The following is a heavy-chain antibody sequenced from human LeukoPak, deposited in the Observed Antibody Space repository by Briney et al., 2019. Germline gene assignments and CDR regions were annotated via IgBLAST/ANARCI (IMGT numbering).Heavy chain of an antibody. J-gene: IGHJ3*02. D-gene: IGHD6-13*01. CDR3: ARASSSSWSYDAFDI. CDR2: INAGNGNT. Sequence: GASVKVSCKASGYTFTSYAMHWVRQAPGQRLEWMGWINAGNGNTKYSQKFQGRVTITRDTSASTAYMELSSLRSEDTAAYYCARASSSSWSYDAFDIWGQGTMVTVSS. CDR1: GYTFTSYA. V-gene: IGHV1-3*01.